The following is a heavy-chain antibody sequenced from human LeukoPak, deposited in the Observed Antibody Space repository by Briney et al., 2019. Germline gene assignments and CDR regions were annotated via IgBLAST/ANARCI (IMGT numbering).Heavy chain of an antibody. V-gene: IGHV4-59*01. Sequence: SETLSLTCNVSGGSISSYYWSWIRQPPGKGLEWIGYIYYSGSTNYNPSLKSRVTISVDTSKNQFSLKLSSVTAADTAVYYCARGEVYSSSRSTLFDPWGQGTLVTVSS. CDR2: IYYSGST. CDR3: ARGEVYSSSRSTLFDP. J-gene: IGHJ5*02. CDR1: GGSISSYY. D-gene: IGHD6-13*01.